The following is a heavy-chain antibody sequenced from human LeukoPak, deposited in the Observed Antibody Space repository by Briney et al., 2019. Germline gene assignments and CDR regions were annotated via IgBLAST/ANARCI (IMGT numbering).Heavy chain of an antibody. CDR2: IYTSGST. D-gene: IGHD3-16*02. CDR3: ARLSHWFDP. V-gene: IGHV4-61*02. J-gene: IGHJ5*02. Sequence: SETLSLTCTLYGGSISSGSYYWSWIRQPAGKGLEWIGRIYTSGSTNYNPSLKSRVTISVDTSKNQFSLKQSSVTAADTAVYYCARLSHWFDPWGQGTLVTVSS. CDR1: GGSISSGSYY.